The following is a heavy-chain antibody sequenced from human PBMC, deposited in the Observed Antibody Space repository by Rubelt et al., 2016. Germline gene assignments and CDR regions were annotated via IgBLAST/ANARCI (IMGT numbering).Heavy chain of an antibody. D-gene: IGHD6-19*01. CDR3: ARVGGAAVAGTSNWFGP. Sequence: QLQLQESGPGLVKPSETLSLTCTVSGGSIISGYYWGWIRQPPGKGLEWIGCIHYGGTTYHNPSLKSRVIISVDTSENQFSLELSSLTAADAAVYYCARVGGAAVAGTSNWFGPWGQGTLVTVSS. J-gene: IGHJ5*02. CDR1: GGSIISGYY. CDR2: IHYGGTT. V-gene: IGHV4-39*07.